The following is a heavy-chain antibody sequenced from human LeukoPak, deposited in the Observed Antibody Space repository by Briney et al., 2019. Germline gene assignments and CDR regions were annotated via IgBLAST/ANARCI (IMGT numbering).Heavy chain of an antibody. V-gene: IGHV3-23*01. Sequence: GGSLRLSCAASGFTFSSYAMSWVRQAPGKGLEWVSAISGSGGSIYYADSVKGRFTISRDNSKNTLYLQMNSLRAEDTAVYYCAKQKGAYDSSGYYYGARAFDIWGQGTMVTVSS. CDR3: AKQKGAYDSSGYYYGARAFDI. J-gene: IGHJ3*02. CDR1: GFTFSSYA. D-gene: IGHD3-22*01. CDR2: ISGSGGSI.